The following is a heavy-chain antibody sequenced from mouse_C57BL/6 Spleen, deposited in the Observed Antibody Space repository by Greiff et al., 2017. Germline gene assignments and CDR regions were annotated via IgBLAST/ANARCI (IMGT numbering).Heavy chain of an antibody. V-gene: IGHV1-9*01. CDR2: ILPGSGST. CDR1: GYTFTGYW. J-gene: IGHJ1*03. Sequence: QVQLKESGAELMKPGASVTLSCTATGYTFTGYWIEWVKQRPGHGLEWIGEILPGSGSTNYNAMFKGKATFTADTYSNTAYMKLSSLTTEDSAIYYCARDYDYGWYFDDWGTGTTVTVSS. CDR3: ARDYDYGWYFDD. D-gene: IGHD2-4*01.